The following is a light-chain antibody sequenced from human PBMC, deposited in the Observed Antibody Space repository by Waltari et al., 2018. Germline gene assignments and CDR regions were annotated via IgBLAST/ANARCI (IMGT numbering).Light chain of an antibody. V-gene: IGLV2-23*01. CDR2: EGN. CDR1: NSAVGTYNL. CDR3: SSYAGSSSPRV. J-gene: IGLJ3*02. Sequence: QSALIQPASVSGSPGQSITMSCTETNSAVGTYNLVSWYQQHPGKAPKLMIYEGNKRPSGVSYRFSGSKSGNTASLTISGLQAEDEADYYCSSYAGSSSPRVFGGGTKLTVL.